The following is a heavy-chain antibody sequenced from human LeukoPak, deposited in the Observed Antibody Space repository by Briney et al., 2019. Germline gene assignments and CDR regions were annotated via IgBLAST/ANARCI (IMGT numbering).Heavy chain of an antibody. D-gene: IGHD6-6*01. V-gene: IGHV4-34*01. CDR2: INHSGTT. Sequence: SETLSLTCAVSGGSFSGFYWSWICQPPGGGLEWIADINHSGTTNYNPSLKSRVTISVDTSKNQFSLNLKSMTAADTAVYYCTRQYSSSYYSDYWGQGTLVTVSS. CDR3: TRQYSSSYYSDY. CDR1: GGSFSGFY. J-gene: IGHJ4*02.